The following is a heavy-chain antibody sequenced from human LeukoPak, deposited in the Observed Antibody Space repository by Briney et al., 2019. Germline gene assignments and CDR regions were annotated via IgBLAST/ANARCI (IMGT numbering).Heavy chain of an antibody. CDR3: ADNYAGAFDI. CDR2: IYHSGST. D-gene: IGHD4-11*01. V-gene: IGHV4-30-2*01. J-gene: IGHJ3*02. Sequence: SETLSLTCAVSGGSISSGGYSWSWIRQPPGKGLEWIGYIYHSGSTYYNPSLKSRVTISVDRSKNQFSLKLSSVTAADTAVYYCADNYAGAFDIWGQGTMVTVSS. CDR1: GGSISSGGYS.